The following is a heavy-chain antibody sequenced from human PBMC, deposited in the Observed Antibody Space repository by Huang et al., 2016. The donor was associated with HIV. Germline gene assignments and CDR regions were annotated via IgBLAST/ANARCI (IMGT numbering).Heavy chain of an antibody. V-gene: IGHV4-39*01. CDR1: GGSIRSSDYH. J-gene: IGHJ6*03. D-gene: IGHD3-10*01. CDR3: ARHREGPVAYYSGWGSHLNYMDV. Sequence: QLLLQESGPGLVKPSEALALTCAVSGGSIRSSDYHWGWIRQPPGKGLEWIGSIYLKGSTHSSPSLKSRVTIAVDTSKNLFFLNLTSMTDADTAVYYCARHREGPVAYYSGWGSHLNYMDVWGRGRTVVVSS. CDR2: IYLKGST.